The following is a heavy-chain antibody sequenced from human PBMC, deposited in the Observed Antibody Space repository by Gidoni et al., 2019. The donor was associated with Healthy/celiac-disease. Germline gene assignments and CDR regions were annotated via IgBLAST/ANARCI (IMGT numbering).Heavy chain of an antibody. CDR3: ARAVLDFWSGYRFDY. Sequence: QVQLQESGPGLVKPSGTLSLTCAVSGGSIRSSNWWSWVRQPPGKGLEWIGEIYHSGSTNYNPSLKSRVTISVDKSKNQFSLKLSSVTAADTAVYYCARAVLDFWSGYRFDYWGQGTLVTVSS. D-gene: IGHD3-3*01. V-gene: IGHV4-4*02. CDR2: IYHSGST. J-gene: IGHJ4*02. CDR1: GGSIRSSNW.